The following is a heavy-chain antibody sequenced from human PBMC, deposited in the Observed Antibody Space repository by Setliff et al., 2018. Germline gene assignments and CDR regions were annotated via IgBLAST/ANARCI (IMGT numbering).Heavy chain of an antibody. CDR2: ISGDSIYI. D-gene: IGHD3-16*01. V-gene: IGHV3-23*01. Sequence: PGGSLRLSCAASGFTFDTYSVSWGRQAPGKGLEWVSAISGDSIYIYYADSVKGRFTISRDNSRNTLYLQMNSLRTEDAAVYSCARSPGNTNVLFPWGQGTLVTVSS. CDR3: ARSPGNTNVLFP. J-gene: IGHJ5*02. CDR1: GFTFDTYS.